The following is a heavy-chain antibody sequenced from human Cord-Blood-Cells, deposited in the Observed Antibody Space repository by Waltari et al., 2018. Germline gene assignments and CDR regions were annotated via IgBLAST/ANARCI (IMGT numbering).Heavy chain of an antibody. D-gene: IGHD6-6*01. V-gene: IGHV1-2*04. J-gene: IGHJ6*02. CDR1: GYTFPGYD. CDR3: ARGSPDYYYYGMDV. Sequence: QVQLVQSGAEGKKPGASVKVSCKASGYTFPGYDIPWVRQGPGQGLEWMGWINPNSGGTNYAQKFQGWVTMTRDTSISTAYMELSRLRSDDTAVYYCARGSPDYYYYGMDVWGQGTTVTVSS. CDR2: INPNSGGT.